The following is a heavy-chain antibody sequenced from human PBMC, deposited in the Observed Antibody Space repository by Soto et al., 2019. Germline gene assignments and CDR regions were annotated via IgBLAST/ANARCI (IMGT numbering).Heavy chain of an antibody. J-gene: IGHJ3*02. Sequence: EVYLAQSGAEVKKPGESLKISCKGSGYNFNRYWIGWVRQMPGKGLEGMGVIYPGDSATRYSPSLQGQVTISADKSSSAAYLQWSSLQASDTATYYCARSLVNGTYEAFDIWGQGTMVTVSS. V-gene: IGHV5-51*03. D-gene: IGHD6-13*01. CDR1: GYNFNRYW. CDR3: ARSLVNGTYEAFDI. CDR2: IYPGDSAT.